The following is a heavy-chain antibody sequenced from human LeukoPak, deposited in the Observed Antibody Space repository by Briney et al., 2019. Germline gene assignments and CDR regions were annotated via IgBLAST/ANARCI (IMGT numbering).Heavy chain of an antibody. D-gene: IGHD2-21*01. CDR3: VRVGSAYGDPLEFDL. J-gene: IGHJ5*02. V-gene: IGHV1-18*01. Sequence: ASVKVSGKASGYSFNKFGISWVRQAPGQGLEWMGWISGYSGKTDSAQKLQDRVTMTTDNSTSTAYLELRSLRSDDTAVYFCVRVGSAYGDPLEFDLWGQGTLVTVSS. CDR2: ISGYSGKT. CDR1: GYSFNKFG.